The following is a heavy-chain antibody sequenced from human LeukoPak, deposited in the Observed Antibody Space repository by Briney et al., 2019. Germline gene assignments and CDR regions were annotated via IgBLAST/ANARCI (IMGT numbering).Heavy chain of an antibody. V-gene: IGHV1-18*01. D-gene: IGHD3-3*01. CDR3: ARTTTILGVFTTPFDY. J-gene: IGHJ4*02. CDR1: PYTFSRLV. CDR2: ICAYNGQT. Sequence: AAVKVSCLPSPYTFSRLVISGVRPAPGQGLEWMGWICAYNGQTKYAEKSQDRVTMTTDTSTSTAYMKLRSLRSGDTAVYYCARTTTILGVFTTPFDYWGQGTLVTVSS.